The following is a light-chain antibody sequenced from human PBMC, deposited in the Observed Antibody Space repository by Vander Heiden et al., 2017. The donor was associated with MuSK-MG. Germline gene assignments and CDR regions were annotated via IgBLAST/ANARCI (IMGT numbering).Light chain of an antibody. CDR3: QQYDPYYPWT. CDR1: QNITNW. V-gene: IGKV1-5*03. Sequence: DIQMTQSPSTLSASVGDRVTITCRASQNITNWLAWYQQKPGKAPKLLIYKASTLERGVPSRFFGTGYGTEFTLTIRSLQPDDFATFYCQQYDPYYPWTFGQGTKVEVK. CDR2: KAS. J-gene: IGKJ1*01.